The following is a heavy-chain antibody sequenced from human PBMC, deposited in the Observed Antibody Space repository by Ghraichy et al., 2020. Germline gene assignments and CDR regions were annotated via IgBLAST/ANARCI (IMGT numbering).Heavy chain of an antibody. CDR1: GGTFSSYA. D-gene: IGHD3-16*02. CDR3: AINYDYVWGSYRRHRPPPHFDY. CDR2: IIPIFGTA. Sequence: SVKVSCKASGGTFSSYAISWVRQAPGQGLEWMGGIIPIFGTANYAQKFQGRVTITADESTSTAYMELSSLRSEDTAVYYCAINYDYVWGSYRRHRPPPHFDYWGQGTLVTVSS. V-gene: IGHV1-69*13. J-gene: IGHJ4*02.